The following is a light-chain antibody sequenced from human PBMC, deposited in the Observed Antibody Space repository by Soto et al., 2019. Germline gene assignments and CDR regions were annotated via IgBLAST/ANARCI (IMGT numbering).Light chain of an antibody. CDR1: SSDVGGYDY. CDR2: EVS. J-gene: IGLJ1*01. Sequence: QSALTQPPSASGSPGQSVTISCTGTSSDVGGYDYVSWYQQHPGKAPKLMIYEVSKRPSGVPDRLSGFKSGNTASLTVSGLQAEDEADYYCSSYAGSSTYVFGTGTKLTVL. V-gene: IGLV2-8*01. CDR3: SSYAGSSTYV.